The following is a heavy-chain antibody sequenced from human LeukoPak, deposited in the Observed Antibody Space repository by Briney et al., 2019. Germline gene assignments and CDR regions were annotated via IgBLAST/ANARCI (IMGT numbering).Heavy chain of an antibody. V-gene: IGHV3-30*04. CDR3: ARDHPTGSNGNYMDV. CDR2: ISYDGSNK. J-gene: IGHJ6*03. D-gene: IGHD3-10*01. Sequence: TGGSLRLSCAASGFTFSSYAMHWVRQAPGKGLEWVAVISYDGSNKYYADSVKGRFTISRDNSKNTLYLQMNSLRAEDTAVYYCARDHPTGSNGNYMDVWGKGTTVTISS. CDR1: GFTFSSYA.